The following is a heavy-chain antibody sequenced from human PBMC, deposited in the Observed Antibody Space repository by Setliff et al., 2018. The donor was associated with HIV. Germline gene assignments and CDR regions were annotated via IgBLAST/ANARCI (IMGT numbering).Heavy chain of an antibody. CDR2: VFYSGST. CDR3: ARASSGYESRGLFDY. J-gene: IGHJ4*02. Sequence: SETLSLTCSVSGDSINSRPYYYGWLRQPPGKGLEWIGNVFYSGSTYYNPSLKSRVSMSIDTSRNQFFLKLKSVTAADTAVYYCARASSGYESRGLFDYWGQGMLVTVSS. D-gene: IGHD5-12*01. V-gene: IGHV4-39*07. CDR1: GDSINSRPYY.